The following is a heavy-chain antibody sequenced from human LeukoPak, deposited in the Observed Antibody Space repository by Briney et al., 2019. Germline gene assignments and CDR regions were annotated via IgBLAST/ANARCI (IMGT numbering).Heavy chain of an antibody. Sequence: SETLSLTCTVSGGSISSSSYYWGWIRQPPGKGLEWIGSIYYSGSTYYNPSLKSRVTISVDTSKNQFSLKLSSVTAADTAVYYCARRNLYYYDSSGYQPGSDPWYFDLWGRGTLVTVSS. CDR2: IYYSGST. D-gene: IGHD3-22*01. V-gene: IGHV4-39*01. CDR1: GGSISSSSYY. J-gene: IGHJ2*01. CDR3: ARRNLYYYDSSGYQPGSDPWYFDL.